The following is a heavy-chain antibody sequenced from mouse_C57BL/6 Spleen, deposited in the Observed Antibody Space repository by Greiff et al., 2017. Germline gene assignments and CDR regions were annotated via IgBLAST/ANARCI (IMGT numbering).Heavy chain of an antibody. Sequence: QVQLQQSGAELVRPGASVTLSCKASGYTFTDYEMHWVKQTPVHGLEWIGAIDPETGGTAYNQKFKGKAILTADKSSSTAYMERRSLTSEDSAVYYCTRYEYDEGYYAMDYWGQGTSVTVSS. CDR1: GYTFTDYE. J-gene: IGHJ4*01. CDR3: TRYEYDEGYYAMDY. V-gene: IGHV1-15*01. CDR2: IDPETGGT. D-gene: IGHD2-4*01.